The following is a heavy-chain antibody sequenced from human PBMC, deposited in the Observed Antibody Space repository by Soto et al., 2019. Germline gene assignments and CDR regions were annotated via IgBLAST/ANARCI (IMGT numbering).Heavy chain of an antibody. CDR3: ARDFLNYYGSGSYHY. D-gene: IGHD3-10*01. CDR2: INAGNGNT. CDR1: GYTFTSYA. Sequence: GASVKVSCKASGYTFTSYAMHWVRQDPGQRLEWMGWINAGNGNTKYSQKFQGRVTITRDTSASTAYMELSSLRSEDTAVYYCARDFLNYYGSGSYHYWGQGTLVTVSS. J-gene: IGHJ4*02. V-gene: IGHV1-3*01.